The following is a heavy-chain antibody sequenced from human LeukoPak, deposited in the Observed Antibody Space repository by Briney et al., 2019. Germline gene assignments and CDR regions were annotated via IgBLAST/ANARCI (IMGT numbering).Heavy chain of an antibody. CDR3: ARVRHSGTWYVDY. CDR2: IYPDDSDT. J-gene: IGHJ4*02. Sequence: GESLKISCKGSGYSFTSHWIGWVRQMPGKGLEWMGIIYPDDSDTRYSPSFQGQVTISADKSISTAYVQWSSLKASDIATYYCARVRHSGTWYVDYWGQGTLVTVSS. V-gene: IGHV5-51*01. CDR1: GYSFTSHW. D-gene: IGHD6-13*01.